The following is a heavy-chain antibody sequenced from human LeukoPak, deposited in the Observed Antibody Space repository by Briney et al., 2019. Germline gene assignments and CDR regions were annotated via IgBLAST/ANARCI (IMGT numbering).Heavy chain of an antibody. D-gene: IGHD3-22*01. CDR1: GGSISSGSYY. V-gene: IGHV4-61*02. CDR2: IYTSGST. Sequence: SQTLSLTCTVSGGSISSGSYYWSWIRQPAGKGLEWIGRIYTSGSTNYNPSLKSRVTISVDTSKNQFSLKLSSVTAADTAVYYCASSLGTYYYDSSGYNLNAFDIWGQGTMVTVSS. CDR3: ASSLGTYYYDSSGYNLNAFDI. J-gene: IGHJ3*02.